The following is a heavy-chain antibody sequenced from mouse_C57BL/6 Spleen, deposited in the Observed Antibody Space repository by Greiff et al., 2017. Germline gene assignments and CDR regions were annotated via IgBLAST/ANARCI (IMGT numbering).Heavy chain of an antibody. CDR1: GYTFTSYW. Sequence: QVQLKQPGAELVKPGASVKLSCKASGYTFTSYWMHWVKQRPGQGLEWIGMIHPNSGSTNYNEKFKSKATLTVDKSSSTAYMQLSSLTSEDSAVYYCAREGLPYAMDYWGQGTSVTVSS. CDR2: IHPNSGST. D-gene: IGHD3-1*01. V-gene: IGHV1-64*01. J-gene: IGHJ4*01. CDR3: AREGLPYAMDY.